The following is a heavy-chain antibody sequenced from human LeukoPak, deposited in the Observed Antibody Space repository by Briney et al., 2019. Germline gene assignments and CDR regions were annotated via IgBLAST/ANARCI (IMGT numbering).Heavy chain of an antibody. J-gene: IGHJ4*02. V-gene: IGHV5-51*01. CDR3: ARVGKYYYGSGSYRPHYFDY. Sequence: RGESLKISCKGSGYSFSSYWIGWVRQMPGKGLEWMGIIFPSDSDARYSPSFQGQVTISADKSTSTAYLQWSSLKASDTAIYYCARVGKYYYGSGSYRPHYFDYWGQGTLVTVSS. D-gene: IGHD3-10*01. CDR2: IFPSDSDA. CDR1: GYSFSSYW.